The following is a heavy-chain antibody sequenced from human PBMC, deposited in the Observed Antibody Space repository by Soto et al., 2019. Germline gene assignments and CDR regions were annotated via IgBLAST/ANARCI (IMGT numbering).Heavy chain of an antibody. D-gene: IGHD1-26*01. CDR3: AGGILRPNYYMDV. CDR2: IYDSGSA. J-gene: IGHJ6*03. Sequence: QVQLQESGPGLVKPSQTLSLTCIVSGDSISRGGYFWTWIRQHPGKGLEWIGYIYDSGSAFYNPSLKNRVTTSIDTSRSQFSLNLRSVTAAETAVFYCAGGILRPNYYMDVWGKGTAVAVS. V-gene: IGHV4-31*03. CDR1: GDSISRGGYF.